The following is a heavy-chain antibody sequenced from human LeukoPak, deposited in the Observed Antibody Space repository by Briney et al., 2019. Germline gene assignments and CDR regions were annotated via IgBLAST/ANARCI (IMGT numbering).Heavy chain of an antibody. CDR3: AKTSGGYTSSPPFDY. J-gene: IGHJ4*02. D-gene: IGHD6-6*01. Sequence: GGSLRLSCAASGFTFSTYVMSWVRQAPGKGLEWVSSVSGSGGSTYYADSVKGRFTISRDNSKNTLYLQMNSLRAEDTALYYCAKTSGGYTSSPPFDYWGQGTLVTVSS. CDR1: GFTFSTYV. CDR2: VSGSGGST. V-gene: IGHV3-23*01.